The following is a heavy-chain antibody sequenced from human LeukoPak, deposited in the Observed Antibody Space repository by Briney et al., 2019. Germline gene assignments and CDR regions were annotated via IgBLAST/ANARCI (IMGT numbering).Heavy chain of an antibody. CDR1: GFTFSSYS. J-gene: IGHJ4*02. D-gene: IGHD3-10*01. CDR3: ARSDLYYPYFDY. Sequence: GGSLRLSCAASGFTFSSYSMNWVRQAPGKGLEWVSSISSSSSYIYYADSVKGRSTISRDNAKNSLYLQMNSLRAEDTAVYYCARSDLYYPYFDYWGQGTLVTVSS. V-gene: IGHV3-21*01. CDR2: ISSSSSYI.